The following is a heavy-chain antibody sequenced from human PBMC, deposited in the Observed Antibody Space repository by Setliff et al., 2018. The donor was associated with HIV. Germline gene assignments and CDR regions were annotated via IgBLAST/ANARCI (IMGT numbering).Heavy chain of an antibody. D-gene: IGHD3-10*01. CDR1: GVSISNYY. Sequence: PSETLSLTCTVSGVSISNYYWSWIRQLAGKGLEWIGRIYTSGNTDYNPSLKSRVTMSVDTSKKQFSLKSTSVTAADTAVYYCAGHFYYSGSGIWAGLDSWGQGTLVTVS. CDR2: IYTSGNT. J-gene: IGHJ4*02. V-gene: IGHV4-4*07. CDR3: AGHFYYSGSGIWAGLDS.